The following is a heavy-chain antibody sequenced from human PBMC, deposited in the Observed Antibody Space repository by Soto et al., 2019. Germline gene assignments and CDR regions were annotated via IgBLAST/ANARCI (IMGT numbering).Heavy chain of an antibody. CDR1: GASIINQSYS. D-gene: IGHD1-26*01. CDR3: ARGRVGNFDS. CDR2: VFYTESS. J-gene: IGHJ4*02. Sequence: QVHLQESGPGRVKPSETLSLICTVSGASIINQSYSWALIRQPPGKGLEWLGSVFYTESSFFNPSLQSRLTMSVDTSTNQFFLNLTSVTAADTAVYFCARGRVGNFDSWGQGTLVTVSS. V-gene: IGHV4-39*01.